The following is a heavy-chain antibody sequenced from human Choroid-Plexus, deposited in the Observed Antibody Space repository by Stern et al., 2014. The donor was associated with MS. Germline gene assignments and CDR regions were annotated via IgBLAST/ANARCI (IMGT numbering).Heavy chain of an antibody. D-gene: IGHD2/OR15-2a*01. CDR1: GFTFGSCA. V-gene: IGHV3-30*18. J-gene: IGHJ5*02. Sequence: DQLVESGGGMVQPGRPLRLSCVASGFTFGSCAMHWVRQAPGKGLEWVAGVSYDGSNKYYADSVKGRFTISRDNSQNTLYMQMSSLRPEDTAVYYCAKDRQYLTYFFDHWGQGSLVTVSS. CDR3: AKDRQYLTYFFDH. CDR2: VSYDGSNK.